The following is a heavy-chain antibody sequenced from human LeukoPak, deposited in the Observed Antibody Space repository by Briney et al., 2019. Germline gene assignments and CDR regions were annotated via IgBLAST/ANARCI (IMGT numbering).Heavy chain of an antibody. CDR2: IYYTGSS. CDR1: GASISNSNYY. V-gene: IGHV4-39*01. J-gene: IGHJ4*02. D-gene: IGHD5-18*01. Sequence: SETLSLTCTVPGASISNSNYYWGWIRQPPGKGLEWLGSIYYTGSSYSSPSLKSRVTLSVDTSNNQFSLSLTSVTAADTAMYYCAKRGYTYSAYYFDDWGQGTLVTVSS. CDR3: AKRGYTYSAYYFDD.